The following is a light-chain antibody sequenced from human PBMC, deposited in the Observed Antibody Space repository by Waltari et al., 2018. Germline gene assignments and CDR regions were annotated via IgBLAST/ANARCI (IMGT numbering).Light chain of an antibody. CDR3: QQYDNLLFT. Sequence: DIHMTQSPSSLSASVGDRVTITCQASQDIRNYLNWYQQKPGKAPKVLIYGASNLETGVPSRFSGSGSGTHFTFTISSLQPEDIATYYCQQYDNLLFTFGPGTKVDIK. V-gene: IGKV1-33*01. CDR2: GAS. J-gene: IGKJ3*01. CDR1: QDIRNY.